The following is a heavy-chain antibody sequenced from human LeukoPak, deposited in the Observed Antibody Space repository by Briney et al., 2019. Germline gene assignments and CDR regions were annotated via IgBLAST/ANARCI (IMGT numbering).Heavy chain of an antibody. CDR2: ISYDGSNK. CDR3: ANEIYGDHPIDH. V-gene: IGHV3-30*18. CDR1: VFTFSPYG. Sequence: PGSSLRLSCAASVFTFSPYGMHWVRQAPGKGLEWVAVISYDGSNKYYADSVKGRFTISRDNFKNTLYLQMNSLRADDTGVYYCANEIYGDHPIDHWGQGTLVTVSS. D-gene: IGHD4-17*01. J-gene: IGHJ4*02.